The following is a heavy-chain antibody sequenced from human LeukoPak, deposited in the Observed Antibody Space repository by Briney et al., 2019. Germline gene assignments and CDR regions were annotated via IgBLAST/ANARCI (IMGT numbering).Heavy chain of an antibody. CDR1: GFTFKSFE. CDR2: ISSSGNTM. V-gene: IGHV3-48*03. CDR3: AKRGRSSSWYYFDY. J-gene: IGHJ4*02. D-gene: IGHD6-13*01. Sequence: GGSLRLSCAASGFTFKSFEMNWVRQAPGKGLEWLSYISSSGNTMYYADSVKGRFTISRDNSKNTLYLQMNSLRAEDTAVYYCAKRGRSSSWYYFDYWGQGTLVTVSS.